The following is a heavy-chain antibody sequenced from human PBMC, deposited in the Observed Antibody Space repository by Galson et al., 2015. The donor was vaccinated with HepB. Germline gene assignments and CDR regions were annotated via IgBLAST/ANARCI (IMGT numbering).Heavy chain of an antibody. D-gene: IGHD3-22*01. V-gene: IGHV3-30*18. CDR3: AKDMVPRRGYYDSSGTYYYYGMDV. CDR2: ISYDGSNK. J-gene: IGHJ6*02. CDR1: GFTFSSYG. Sequence: SLRLSCAASGFTFSSYGMHWVRQAPGKGLEWVAVISYDGSNKYYADSVKGRFTISRDNSKNTLYLQMNSLRAEDTAVYYCAKDMVPRRGYYDSSGTYYYYGMDVWGQGTTVTVSS.